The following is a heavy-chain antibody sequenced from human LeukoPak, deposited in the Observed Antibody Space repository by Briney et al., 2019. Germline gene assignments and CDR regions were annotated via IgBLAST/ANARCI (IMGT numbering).Heavy chain of an antibody. D-gene: IGHD2-21*02. CDR1: DGSFGTHY. CDR2: IDHGGRT. J-gene: IGHJ3*02. V-gene: IGHV4-34*01. Sequence: PSETLSLTCGVYDGSFGTHYWSWIRQPPGKGLEWIGEIDHGGRTNYNPSLKSRVTISIDTSKNQFSLKLGSVTAADTAVYYCAPSPRDLHGFDIWGQGTMATVSS. CDR3: APSPRDLHGFDI.